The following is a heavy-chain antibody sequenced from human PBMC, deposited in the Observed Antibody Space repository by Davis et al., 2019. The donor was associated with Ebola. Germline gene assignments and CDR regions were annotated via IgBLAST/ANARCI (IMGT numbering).Heavy chain of an antibody. D-gene: IGHD3-10*01. CDR2: INAGNGNT. J-gene: IGHJ5*02. CDR1: GYTFTSYA. Sequence: ASVKVSCKASGYTFTSYAMHWVRQAPGQRLEWMGWINAGNGNTKYSQKFQGRVTITRDTSASTAYMELSSLRSEDTAVYYCARARSYYGSGSYGWFDPWGQGTLVTVSS. V-gene: IGHV1-3*01. CDR3: ARARSYYGSGSYGWFDP.